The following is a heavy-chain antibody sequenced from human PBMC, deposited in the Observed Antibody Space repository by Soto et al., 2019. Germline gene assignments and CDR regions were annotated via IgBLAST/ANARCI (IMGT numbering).Heavy chain of an antibody. D-gene: IGHD6-13*01. CDR1: GGSFSGYY. Sequence: SETLSLTCAAYGGSFSGYYWSCISHPPGKGLEWIGEINHSGRTNYNPSLKSRVTISVDTSKNQFTLKLSSVTAAETAVYYCARGRGYSSSWYKNWFDPWGQGTLVTVS. J-gene: IGHJ5*02. V-gene: IGHV4-34*01. CDR2: INHSGRT. CDR3: ARGRGYSSSWYKNWFDP.